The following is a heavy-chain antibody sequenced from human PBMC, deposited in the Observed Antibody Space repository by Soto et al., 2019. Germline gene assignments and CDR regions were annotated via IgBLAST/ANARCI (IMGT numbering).Heavy chain of an antibody. Sequence: SVKVSCKASGFTFTSSAVQWVRQARGQRLEWIGWIVVGSGNTNYAQKFQERVTITRDMSTSTAYMELSSLRSEDTAVYYCLAASSSPYGYYFYGMDVWGQGTTVTVSS. CDR3: LAASSSPYGYYFYGMDV. CDR1: GFTFTSSA. D-gene: IGHD6-13*01. J-gene: IGHJ6*02. V-gene: IGHV1-58*01. CDR2: IVVGSGNT.